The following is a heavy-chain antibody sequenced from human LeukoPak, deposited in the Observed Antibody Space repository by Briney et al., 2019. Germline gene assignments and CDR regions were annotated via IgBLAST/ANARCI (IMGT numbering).Heavy chain of an antibody. CDR2: ISSSSSYI. CDR1: GFTFSSYS. CDR3: ARASYCTNGVCYGYYGMDV. D-gene: IGHD2-8*01. J-gene: IGHJ6*02. V-gene: IGHV3-21*01. Sequence: GGSLRLSCAASGFTFSSYSMNWVRQAPGKGLEWVSSISSSSSYIYYADSVKGRFTISRDNAKNSLYLQMNSLRAEDTAVYYCARASYCTNGVCYGYYGMDVWGQGTTVAVSS.